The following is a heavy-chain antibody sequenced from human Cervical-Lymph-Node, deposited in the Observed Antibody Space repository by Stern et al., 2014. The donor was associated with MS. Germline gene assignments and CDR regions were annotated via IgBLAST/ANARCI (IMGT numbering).Heavy chain of an antibody. CDR2: ITNGGST. J-gene: IGHJ4*02. CDR3: ARDTSSPERSDW. V-gene: IGHV3-53*01. D-gene: IGHD1-1*01. CDR1: GFTVSRDY. Sequence: EVQLVESGGGVIQPGGSLRLSCTASGFTVSRDYMTWVRPAPGKGLAWFSRITNGGSTFYTDSVKGRFTISRDDSKNTVYLHMTSLRAEDTAMYYCARDTSSPERSDWWGQGTLVTVSS.